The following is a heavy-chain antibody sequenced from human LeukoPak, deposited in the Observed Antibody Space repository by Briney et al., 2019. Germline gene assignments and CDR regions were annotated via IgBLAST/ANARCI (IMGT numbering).Heavy chain of an antibody. V-gene: IGHV1-46*01. D-gene: IGHD3-22*01. CDR3: ARVKSYYYDTSDKDAFDI. CDR2: INPRGGST. Sequence: ASVKVSYKASGYTFTNHFMHWVRQAPGQGLEWMGIINPRGGSTSYTQKFQGRVTMTRDTSTSTVYMELSSLRSEDTAVYYCARVKSYYYDTSDKDAFDIWGQGTMVTVSS. J-gene: IGHJ3*02. CDR1: GYTFTNHF.